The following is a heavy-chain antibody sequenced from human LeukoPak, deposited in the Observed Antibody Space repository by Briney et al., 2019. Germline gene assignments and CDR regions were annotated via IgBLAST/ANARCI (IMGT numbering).Heavy chain of an antibody. V-gene: IGHV3-23*01. D-gene: IGHD3-10*01. CDR2: ISAGGSQI. CDR3: AKATMVRGVDISYYYYGMDV. Sequence: PGGSLRLSCAASGFTFRSYAMNWVRQAPGKGLEWVSAISAGGSQIFYGASVKGRFTTSRDNSKNTLYLQMNSLRAEDTAVYYCAKATMVRGVDISYYYYGMDVWGQGTTVTVSS. CDR1: GFTFRSYA. J-gene: IGHJ6*02.